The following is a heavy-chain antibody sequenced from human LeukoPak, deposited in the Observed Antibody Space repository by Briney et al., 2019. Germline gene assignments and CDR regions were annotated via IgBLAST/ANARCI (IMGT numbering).Heavy chain of an antibody. CDR2: IIPILGIA. Sequence: SVKVSCKASGGTFSSYAISWVRQAPGQGLEWMGRIIPILGIANYAQKFQGRVTITADKSTSTAYMELSSLRSEDTAVYYCARGNGGRDGYNYDYYYGMDVWGQGTTVTVSS. CDR3: ARGNGGRDGYNYDYYYGMDV. J-gene: IGHJ6*02. D-gene: IGHD5-24*01. CDR1: GGTFSSYA. V-gene: IGHV1-69*04.